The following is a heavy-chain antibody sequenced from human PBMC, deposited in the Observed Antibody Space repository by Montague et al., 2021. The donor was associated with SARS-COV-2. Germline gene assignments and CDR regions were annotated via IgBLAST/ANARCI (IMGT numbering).Heavy chain of an antibody. Sequence: SETLSLTCAVYGGSFSGCYWTWIRQSPGKGLEWIAEINHSGTTNYNFNSSLRSRVTISVDTSKSQFSLKLSSVTAADTGVYYCARWDPQTLTLIGLRGKSASDYWGQGTLVTVSS. CDR3: ARWDPQTLTLIGLRGKSASDY. V-gene: IGHV4-34*01. CDR1: GGSFSGCY. D-gene: IGHD4-23*01. CDR2: INHSGTT. J-gene: IGHJ4*02.